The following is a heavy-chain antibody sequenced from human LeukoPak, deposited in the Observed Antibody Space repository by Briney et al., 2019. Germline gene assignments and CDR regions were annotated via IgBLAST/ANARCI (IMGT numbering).Heavy chain of an antibody. CDR2: IYYSGST. V-gene: IGHV4-39*07. D-gene: IGHD1-26*01. CDR3: ARVWELSDAFDI. J-gene: IGHJ3*02. CDR1: GGSISSSSYY. Sequence: SETLSLTCTVSGGSISSSSYYWGWIRQPRGKGLEWIGSIYYSGSTPYNPSLKSRVTISVDTSKNQFSLKLSSVTAADAAVYYCARVWELSDAFDIWGQGTMVTVSS.